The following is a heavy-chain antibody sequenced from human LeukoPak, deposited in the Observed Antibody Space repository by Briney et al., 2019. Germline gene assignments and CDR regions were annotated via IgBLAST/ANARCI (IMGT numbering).Heavy chain of an antibody. CDR1: GFTFSSYA. CDR3: ARAHNDGGTFDY. CDR2: ISYDGSNK. J-gene: IGHJ4*02. D-gene: IGHD3-16*01. Sequence: GGSLRLSCAASGFTFSSYAMHWVRQAPGKGLEWVAVISYDGSNKYYADSVKGRFTISRDNSKNTLYLQMNSLRAEDTAVYYCARAHNDGGTFDYWGRGTLVTVSS. V-gene: IGHV3-30-3*01.